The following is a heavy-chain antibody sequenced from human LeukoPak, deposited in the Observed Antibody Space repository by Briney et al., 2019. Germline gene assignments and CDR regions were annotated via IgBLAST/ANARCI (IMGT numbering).Heavy chain of an antibody. CDR2: ISGSGGST. CDR3: AKDRACSSTSCYFDY. CDR1: GFTFSDYY. D-gene: IGHD2-2*01. V-gene: IGHV3-23*01. J-gene: IGHJ4*02. Sequence: PGGSLRLSCAASGFTFSDYYMSWIRQAPGKGLEWVSAISGSGGSTYYADSVKGRFTIPRDNSKNTLYLQMNSLRAEDTAVYYCAKDRACSSTSCYFDYWGQGTLVTVSS.